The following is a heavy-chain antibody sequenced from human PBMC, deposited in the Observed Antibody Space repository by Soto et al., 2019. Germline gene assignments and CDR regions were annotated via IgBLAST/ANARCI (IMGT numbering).Heavy chain of an antibody. CDR3: AKYGENYYDGLDV. CDR2: IYHSGST. D-gene: IGHD2-21*01. J-gene: IGHJ6*02. CDR1: GYSISSGYY. V-gene: IGHV4-38-2*01. Sequence: SETLSLTCAVSGYSISSGYYWGWIRQAPGKGLEWIGNIYHSGSTYYTPSLKSRVTISIDTSRNQFSLRLTSVTAADTAIYYCAKYGENYYDGLDVWGPGTTVT.